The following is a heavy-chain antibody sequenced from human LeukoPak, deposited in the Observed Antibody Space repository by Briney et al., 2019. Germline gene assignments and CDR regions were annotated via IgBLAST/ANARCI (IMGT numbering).Heavy chain of an antibody. CDR2: LYYSGGT. CDR1: GDSLTSKY. V-gene: IGHV4-59*01. J-gene: IGHJ4*03. CDR3: ARGSSWGLGPREFYS. D-gene: IGHD3-10*01. Sequence: TPSETLSLTCSLSGDSLTSKYWNWIRQPPGKGLEWIGYLYYSGGTNYNPSLKSRVTISVDTSKNQFSLHLSSVTPADTAVYYCARGSSWGLGPREFYSWGHGTLLTVSS.